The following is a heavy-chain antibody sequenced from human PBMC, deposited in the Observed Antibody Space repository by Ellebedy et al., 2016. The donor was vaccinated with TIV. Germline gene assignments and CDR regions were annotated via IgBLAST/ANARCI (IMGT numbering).Heavy chain of an antibody. CDR3: AKMGDYGWANNFNPMDV. CDR2: VSGSGGGT. J-gene: IGHJ6*02. V-gene: IGHV3-23*01. Sequence: GESLKISCAASGITLSTFAMSWVRQAPGKGLEWISAVSGSGGGTFYADSVKGRFAVSRDNSKNTLYLQMTSLRAEDTALYYCAKMGDYGWANNFNPMDVWGQGTSVTVSS. CDR1: GITLSTFA. D-gene: IGHD4-17*01.